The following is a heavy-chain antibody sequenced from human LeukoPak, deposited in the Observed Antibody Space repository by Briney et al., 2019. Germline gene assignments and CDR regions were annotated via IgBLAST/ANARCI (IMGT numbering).Heavy chain of an antibody. J-gene: IGHJ4*02. CDR3: ARDRWGEMATID. Sequence: ASVKVSCKASGYTFTSYYMHWVRQAPGQGLEWMGIINPSGGSTSYAQKFQGRVTMTRDMSTSTVYMELSSLRSEDTAVYYCARDRWGEMATIDWGQGTLVTVSP. CDR2: INPSGGST. D-gene: IGHD5-24*01. CDR1: GYTFTSYY. V-gene: IGHV1-46*01.